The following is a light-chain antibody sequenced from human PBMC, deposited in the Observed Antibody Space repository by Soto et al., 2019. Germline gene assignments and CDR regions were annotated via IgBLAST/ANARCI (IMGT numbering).Light chain of an antibody. V-gene: IGKV3-15*01. CDR1: QSVTSTY. CDR2: GVS. J-gene: IGKJ5*01. CDR3: QQYKNWLALT. Sequence: EIGLTQSPATLSLSPGERATLFCMAIQSVTSTYLAWYQQKPGQAPRLLIYGVSTRATGVPARFSGSGSGTEFTLTISSLQYEDSAVYYCQQYKNWLALTFGGGTRLEIK.